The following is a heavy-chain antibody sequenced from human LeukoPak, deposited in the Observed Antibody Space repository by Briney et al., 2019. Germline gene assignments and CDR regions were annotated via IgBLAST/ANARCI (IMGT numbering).Heavy chain of an antibody. D-gene: IGHD6-19*01. CDR2: IIPIFGTA. V-gene: IGHV1-69*05. CDR1: GGTFSSYA. CDR3: ARRSSRWYDAAFDI. J-gene: IGHJ3*02. Sequence: SVKVSCKASGGTFSSYAISWVRQAPGQGLEWMGRIIPIFGTANYAQKFQGRVTITTDESTSTAYMELSSLRSKDTAVYYCARRSSRWYDAAFDIWGQGTMVTVSS.